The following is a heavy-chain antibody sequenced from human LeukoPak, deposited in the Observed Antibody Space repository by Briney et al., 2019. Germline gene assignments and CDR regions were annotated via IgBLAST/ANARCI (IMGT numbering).Heavy chain of an antibody. CDR2: IYTSGST. V-gene: IGHV4-4*07. D-gene: IGHD6-6*01. CDR1: GGSISSYY. Sequence: SETLSLTCTVSGGSISSYYWSWIRQPAGKGLEWIGRIYTSGSTNYNPSLKSRVTMSVDTSKNQFSLKLSSVTAADTAVYYCARDREAARSDYYYYMDVWGKGTTVTVSS. J-gene: IGHJ6*03. CDR3: ARDREAARSDYYYYMDV.